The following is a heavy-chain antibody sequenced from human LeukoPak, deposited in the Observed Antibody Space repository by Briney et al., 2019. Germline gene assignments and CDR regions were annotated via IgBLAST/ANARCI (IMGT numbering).Heavy chain of an antibody. V-gene: IGHV4-61*01. CDR1: GGSVSRGSYY. J-gene: IGHJ3*02. CDR3: ARVEWFGELSPFDI. Sequence: VPVTCLLCGGSVSRGSYYWMWIRPPPREGLAWIGYINYSGSTNYYPSPKSRVTISVYTSKNQFPLKLSSVTAADTAVYYYARVEWFGELSPFDIWGQGTMVTVSS. CDR2: INYSGST. D-gene: IGHD3-10*01.